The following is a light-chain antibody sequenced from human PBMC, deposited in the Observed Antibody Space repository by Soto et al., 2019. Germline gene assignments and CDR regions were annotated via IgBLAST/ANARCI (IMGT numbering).Light chain of an antibody. Sequence: QSALTQPPSASGSPGQSVTISCTGTSRDIGGYDFVSWYQQHPGKAPKLLIYDVIKRPSGVPDRFSGSKSGNTVSLTVSGLQTDDEADYYCSSYGGSNNLLFGGGTKLTVL. J-gene: IGLJ2*01. CDR3: SSYGGSNNLL. CDR2: DVI. CDR1: SRDIGGYDF. V-gene: IGLV2-8*01.